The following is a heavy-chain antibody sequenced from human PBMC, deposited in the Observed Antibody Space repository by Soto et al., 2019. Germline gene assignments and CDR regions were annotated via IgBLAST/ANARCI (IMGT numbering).Heavy chain of an antibody. J-gene: IGHJ4*02. CDR2: IYHSGST. V-gene: IGHV4-59*12. CDR3: ARGVTTVTTFDY. Sequence: PSETLSLTCTVSGASISSYYWSWVRQPPGKGLEWIGYIYHSGSTYYNPSLKSRVTISVDRSKNQFSLKLSSVTAADTAVYYCARGVTTVTTFDYWGQGTLVTVSS. D-gene: IGHD4-17*01. CDR1: GASISSYY.